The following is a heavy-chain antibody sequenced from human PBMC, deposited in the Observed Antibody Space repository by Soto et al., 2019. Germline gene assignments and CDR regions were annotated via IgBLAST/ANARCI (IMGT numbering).Heavy chain of an antibody. CDR3: AKSPSRAPYGMDV. D-gene: IGHD6-6*01. CDR2: ISGSVDST. J-gene: IGHJ6*02. Sequence: HHWGSLRLSCASSGLPFSMYAMTWVRQAPGKGLAWVSAISGSVDSTYYADSVKGRFTISRDNSKKTVYLEMNSLRVEDTAVYHCAKSPSRAPYGMDVWGQGTTVTVSS. V-gene: IGHV3-23*01. CDR1: GLPFSMYA.